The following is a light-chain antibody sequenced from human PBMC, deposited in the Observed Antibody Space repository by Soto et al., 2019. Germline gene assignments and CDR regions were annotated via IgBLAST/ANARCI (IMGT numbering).Light chain of an antibody. CDR2: EVS. CDR1: SSDVGGYNY. J-gene: IGLJ2*01. V-gene: IGLV2-8*02. CDR3: SSYAGSNNPVV. Sequence: QSALTQPPSASRSPGQSVTISCTGTSSDVGGYNYVSWYQQHPGKAPKVMIYEVSERPSGVPDRFSGSKSGNTASLTVSGLQAEDEADYYCSSYAGSNNPVVFGGGTKVTVL.